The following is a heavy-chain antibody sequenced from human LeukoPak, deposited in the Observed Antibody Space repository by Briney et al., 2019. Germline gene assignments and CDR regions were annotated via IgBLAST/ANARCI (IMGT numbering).Heavy chain of an antibody. CDR2: INAGNGNT. J-gene: IGHJ6*02. Sequence: ASVKVSCKASGGTFSSYAMHWVRQAPGQRLEWMGWINAGNGNTKYSQKFQGRVTITRDTSASTAYMELSSLRSEDTAVYYCARGWGSTSDYYYGVDVWGQGTTVTVSS. V-gene: IGHV1-3*01. CDR1: GGTFSSYA. CDR3: ARGWGSTSDYYYGVDV. D-gene: IGHD2-2*01.